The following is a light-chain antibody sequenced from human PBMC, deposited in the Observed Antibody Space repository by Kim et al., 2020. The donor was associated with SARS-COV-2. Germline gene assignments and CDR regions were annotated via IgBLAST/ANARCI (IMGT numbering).Light chain of an antibody. J-gene: IGLJ2*01. V-gene: IGLV3-1*01. CDR2: QDS. CDR1: KLGDKY. Sequence: SYELTQPPSVSVSPGQTASITCSGDKLGDKYACWYQQKPGQSPVLVIYQDSKRPSGIPERFSGSNSGNTATLTISGTQAMDEADYYCQAWESSTGVFGGG. CDR3: QAWESSTGV.